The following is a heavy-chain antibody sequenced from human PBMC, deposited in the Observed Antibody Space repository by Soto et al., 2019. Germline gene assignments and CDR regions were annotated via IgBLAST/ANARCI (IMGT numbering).Heavy chain of an antibody. J-gene: IGHJ4*02. CDR2: INPDGSAT. V-gene: IGHV3-74*01. CDR3: GRGGSDSPMAPGY. Sequence: GESLRLSCAASGFTFSSYWMHWVRQAPGKGLVWVSRINPDGSATNYADSVKGRFTVSRDNAKSTLYLQMNSLRAEDTAVFYCGRGGSDSPMAPGYWGQGTLVTVSS. CDR1: GFTFSSYW. D-gene: IGHD5-18*01.